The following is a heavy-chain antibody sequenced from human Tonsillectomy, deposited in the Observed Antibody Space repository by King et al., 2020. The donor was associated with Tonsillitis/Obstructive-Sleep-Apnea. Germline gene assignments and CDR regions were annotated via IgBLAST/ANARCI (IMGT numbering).Heavy chain of an antibody. CDR3: ASMASSIVYF. J-gene: IGHJ4*02. CDR1: GFTFSNYW. D-gene: IGHD5-24*01. Sequence: VQLVESGGGLAQPGGSLRLSCAASGFTFSNYWMTWVRQAPGKGLEWLAYIKQDGSEKYYVDSVKGRFTISRDNANNSLFLQMNSLRGEDAAVYYCASMASSIVYFWGQGTLVSVSS. CDR2: IKQDGSEK. V-gene: IGHV3-7*02.